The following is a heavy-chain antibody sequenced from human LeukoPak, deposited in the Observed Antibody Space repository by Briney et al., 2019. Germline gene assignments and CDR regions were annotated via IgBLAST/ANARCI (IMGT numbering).Heavy chain of an antibody. CDR1: GFTVSNNY. J-gene: IGHJ4*02. D-gene: IGHD5-12*01. CDR2: ISGSGGST. CDR3: AKPFWGYSGYNHYFEY. Sequence: GGSLRLSCAASGFTVSNNYMSWVRQAPGKGLEWVSSISGSGGSTYYPDSVKGRFTISRDNSKNTLYLQMNSLRAEDTAVYYCAKPFWGYSGYNHYFEYWGQGTLVTVSS. V-gene: IGHV3-23*01.